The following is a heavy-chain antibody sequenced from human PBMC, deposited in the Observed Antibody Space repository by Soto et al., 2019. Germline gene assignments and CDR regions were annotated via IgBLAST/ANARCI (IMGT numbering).Heavy chain of an antibody. CDR3: AREAALYCGGDCPAPKGYFDL. Sequence: GGSLRLSCAASGFTFSSYGMHWVRQAPGKGLEWVAVIWYDGSNKYYADSVKGRFTISRDNSKNTLYLQMNSLRAEDTAVYYCAREAALYCGGDCPAPKGYFDLWGRGTLVTV. V-gene: IGHV3-33*01. CDR2: IWYDGSNK. CDR1: GFTFSSYG. J-gene: IGHJ2*01. D-gene: IGHD2-21*02.